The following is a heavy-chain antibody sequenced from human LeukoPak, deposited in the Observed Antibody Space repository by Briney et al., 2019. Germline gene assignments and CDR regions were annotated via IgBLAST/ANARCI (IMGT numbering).Heavy chain of an antibody. CDR1: GFTFSSYA. CDR3: AKGIGGGYSSGSAFDY. CDR2: ISASGGST. V-gene: IGHV3-23*01. Sequence: PGGSLRLSCAASGFTFSSYALNWVRQAPGMGLEWVSSISASGGSTYYADSVKGRFTISRDTSKNTLYLQMNSVRLEDTAVYYCAKGIGGGYSSGSAFDYRGHGTLVTVSS. J-gene: IGHJ4*01. D-gene: IGHD6-19*01.